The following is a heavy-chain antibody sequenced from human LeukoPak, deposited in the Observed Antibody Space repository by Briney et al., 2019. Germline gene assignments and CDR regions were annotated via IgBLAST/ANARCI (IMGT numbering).Heavy chain of an antibody. Sequence: GGSLRLSCAASGFTFSSSWMSWVRQAPGKGLEWVANIKQDGSEKNYVDSVKGRFTISRDNAKNSMYLQMNSLRADDTAEYYCARDRGYNAFDIWGQGTMVTVSS. D-gene: IGHD5-18*01. V-gene: IGHV3-7*01. CDR2: IKQDGSEK. CDR1: GFTFSSSW. CDR3: ARDRGYNAFDI. J-gene: IGHJ3*02.